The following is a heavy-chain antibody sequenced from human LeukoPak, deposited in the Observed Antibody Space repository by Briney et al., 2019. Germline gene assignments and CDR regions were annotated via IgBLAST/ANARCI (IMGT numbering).Heavy chain of an antibody. CDR2: ISGSGGST. V-gene: IGHV3-23*01. Sequence: GGSLRLSCAASGFTFSSYAMSWVRQAPGKGLEWVSAISGSGGSTYYADSVKGRFTISRDNSKNTLYLQMNSLRAEDTAVYYCAKDMRGSSSSYYFDYWGQGTLVTVSS. CDR1: GFTFSSYA. J-gene: IGHJ4*02. CDR3: AKDMRGSSSSYYFDY. D-gene: IGHD6-13*01.